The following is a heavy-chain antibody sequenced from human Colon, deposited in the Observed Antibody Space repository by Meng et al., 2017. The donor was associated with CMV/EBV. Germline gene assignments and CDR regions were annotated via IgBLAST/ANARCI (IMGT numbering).Heavy chain of an antibody. J-gene: IGHJ6*02. Sequence: GGSLRLSFAASGFPLSSYSMNWVRQAPGQGLEWVSSISSTSSYIYYTDSVKGRFTISRDNAKNSLYLQMNSLRAGDTAVYYCARVPPTVSSWDGMDVWGQGTTVTVSS. CDR1: GFPLSSYS. CDR2: ISSTSSYI. V-gene: IGHV3-21*01. D-gene: IGHD6-13*01. CDR3: ARVPPTVSSWDGMDV.